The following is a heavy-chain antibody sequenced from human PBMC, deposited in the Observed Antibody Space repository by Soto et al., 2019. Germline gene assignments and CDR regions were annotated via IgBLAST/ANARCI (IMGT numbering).Heavy chain of an antibody. J-gene: IGHJ5*02. CDR2: IIPIFGTA. Sequence: SVNGSCKASGCTFSSDAISWGRQAPGQGLEWMGGIIPIFGTANYAQKFQGRVTITADESTSTAYMELSSLRSEDTAVYYCARSYSSSWYNWFDPWGQGTLVTVSS. D-gene: IGHD6-13*01. CDR1: GCTFSSDA. V-gene: IGHV1-69*13. CDR3: ARSYSSSWYNWFDP.